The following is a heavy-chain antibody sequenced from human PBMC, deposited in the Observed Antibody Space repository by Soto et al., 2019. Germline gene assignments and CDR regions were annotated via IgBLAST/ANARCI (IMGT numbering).Heavy chain of an antibody. V-gene: IGHV3-11*01. J-gene: IGHJ6*02. CDR3: ARVVPPYYYYGMDV. CDR2: ISSSGSTI. CDR1: GFTFSDCY. D-gene: IGHD6-6*01. Sequence: PGGSLRLSCAASGFTFSDCYMSWIRQAPGKGLEWVSYISSSGSTIYYADSVKGRFTISRDNAKNSLYLQMNSLRAEDTAVYYCARVVPPYYYYGMDVWGQGTTVTVSS.